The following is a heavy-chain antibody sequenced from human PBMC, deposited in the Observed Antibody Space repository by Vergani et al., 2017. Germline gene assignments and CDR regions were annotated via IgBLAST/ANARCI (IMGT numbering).Heavy chain of an antibody. D-gene: IGHD4-17*01. V-gene: IGHV4-59*01. J-gene: IGHJ6*02. Sequence: QVQLQESGPGLVKPSETLSLTCTVSGGSISSYYWSWIRQPPGKGLEWIGYIYYSGSTNYNPSLKSRVTISVETSKNHLSLKLSAVTAADTAVYYCARDVGTVTTDDYHGMDVWGQGTTVTVS. CDR3: ARDVGTVTTDDYHGMDV. CDR2: IYYSGST. CDR1: GGSISSYY.